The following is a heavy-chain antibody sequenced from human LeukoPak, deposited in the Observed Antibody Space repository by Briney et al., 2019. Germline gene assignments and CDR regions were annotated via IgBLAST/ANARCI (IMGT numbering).Heavy chain of an antibody. CDR2: IIPILGIA. CDR1: GGTFSSYA. D-gene: IGHD5-24*01. J-gene: IGHJ4*02. V-gene: IGHV1-69*04. Sequence: SVKVSCKASGGTFSSYAISWVRQAPGQGLEWVGRIIPILGIANYAQKFQGRVTITADKSTSTAYMELSSLRSEDTAVYYCASGRDGYPIADYWGQGTLVTVSS. CDR3: ASGRDGYPIADY.